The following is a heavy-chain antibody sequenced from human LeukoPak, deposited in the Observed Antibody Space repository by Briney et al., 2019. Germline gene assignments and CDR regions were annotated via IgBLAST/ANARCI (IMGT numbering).Heavy chain of an antibody. Sequence: WDPLSLTCTVSGGSISSYYWSWIRQPAGKGLEWIGRIYTSGSINYNPSLKSRVTMSVDTSKNQFSLKLSSVTAADTAVYYCARVNYYDSSGYGYMDVWGKGTTVTGSS. D-gene: IGHD3-22*01. J-gene: IGHJ6*03. V-gene: IGHV4-4*07. CDR1: GGSISSYY. CDR3: ARVNYYDSSGYGYMDV. CDR2: IYTSGSI.